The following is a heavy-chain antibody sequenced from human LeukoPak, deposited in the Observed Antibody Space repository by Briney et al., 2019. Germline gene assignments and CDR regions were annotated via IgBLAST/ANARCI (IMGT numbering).Heavy chain of an antibody. CDR2: ISSSSSTI. CDR3: AKGPWAWIQLWLPDY. CDR1: GFTFSSYS. V-gene: IGHV3-48*01. Sequence: PGGSLRLSCAASGFTFSSYSMNWVRQAPGKGLEWVSYISSSSSTIYYADSVKGRFTISRDNSKNTLYLQMNSLRAEDTAVYYCAKGPWAWIQLWLPDYWGQGTLVTVSS. D-gene: IGHD5-18*01. J-gene: IGHJ4*02.